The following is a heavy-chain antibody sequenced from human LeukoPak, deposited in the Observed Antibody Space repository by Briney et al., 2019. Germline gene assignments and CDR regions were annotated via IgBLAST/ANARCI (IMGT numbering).Heavy chain of an antibody. CDR2: VRQDGGET. Sequence: GGSLRLSCSASGFTFSTYWMTWVRQAPGKGLEWVVKVRQDGGETFYADSVKGRFTISRDNSKNTMYLQMNSLRAEDTAVYYCARSSGWPYYFDYWGQGTLVTVSS. CDR3: ARSSGWPYYFDY. V-gene: IGHV3-7*03. D-gene: IGHD6-19*01. J-gene: IGHJ4*02. CDR1: GFTFSTYW.